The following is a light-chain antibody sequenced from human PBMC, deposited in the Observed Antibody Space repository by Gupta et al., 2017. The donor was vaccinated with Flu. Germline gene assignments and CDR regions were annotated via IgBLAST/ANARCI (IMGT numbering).Light chain of an antibody. Sequence: GMITSSNGSGGGLDKNYVFWYQQKPGHAPVLMIVKKNVSSSGVPERFSGSIYGTTVTLTINGVQADDEADYYCHSANSTGNHVVFGGGTKGTVL. V-gene: IGLV3-25*01. J-gene: IGLJ3*02. CDR3: HSANSTGNHVV. CDR1: GLDKNY. CDR2: KKN.